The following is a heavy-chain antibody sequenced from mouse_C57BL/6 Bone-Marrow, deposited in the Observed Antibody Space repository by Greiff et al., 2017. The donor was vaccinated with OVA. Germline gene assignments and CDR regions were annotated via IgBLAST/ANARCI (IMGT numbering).Heavy chain of an antibody. CDR1: GFTFSDYG. CDR2: ISSGSSTI. V-gene: IGHV5-17*01. CDR3: ARYGNYVYWYFDV. J-gene: IGHJ1*03. D-gene: IGHD2-1*01. Sequence: EVKLVESGGGLVKPGGSLKLSCAASGFTFSDYGMHWVRQAPEKGLEWVAYISSGSSTIYYADTVKGRFTISRDNAKNTLFLRMTSLRSDDTAMYYCARYGNYVYWYFDVWGTGTTVTVSS.